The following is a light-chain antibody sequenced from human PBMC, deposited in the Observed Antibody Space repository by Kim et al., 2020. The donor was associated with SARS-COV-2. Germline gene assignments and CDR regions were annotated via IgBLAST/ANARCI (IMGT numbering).Light chain of an antibody. Sequence: GQTISISCSGTRSNIGSSLVNWYQQFPGAAPKPLIHGSNERHSGVPDRFSGSKSGTSATLAISGLQSEDEADYYCAAWDDRLDGWLFGGGTQLTVL. J-gene: IGLJ2*01. CDR2: GSN. CDR3: AAWDDRLDGWL. V-gene: IGLV1-44*01. CDR1: RSNIGSSL.